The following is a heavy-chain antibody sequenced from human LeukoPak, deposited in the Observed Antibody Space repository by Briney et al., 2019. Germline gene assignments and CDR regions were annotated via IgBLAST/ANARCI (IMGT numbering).Heavy chain of an antibody. D-gene: IGHD2-2*01. CDR1: GYTFTGYY. CDR2: INPYSGGT. J-gene: IGHJ4*02. V-gene: IGHV1-2*02. CDR3: ARERSSTPYYTSPYFDF. Sequence: ASVKVSCKASGYTFTGYYMHWVRQAPAQGLERMGWINPYSGGTNYAQKFQGSVTVTRDTSISTAYMELSRRKSDDPAVYYCARERSSTPYYTSPYFDFWGQGTLVTVSS.